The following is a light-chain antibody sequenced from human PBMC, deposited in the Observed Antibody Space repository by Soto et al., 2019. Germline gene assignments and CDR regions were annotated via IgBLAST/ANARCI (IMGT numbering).Light chain of an antibody. CDR1: QTVRNNY. Sequence: EFVLTQSPGTLSLSPGERATLSCRASQTVRNNYLAWYQQKPGQAPKLLIYDASTRATGIPDRFSGSGSGTDFTLTISSLQSEDFAVYYCQQYNDWPPITFGQGTRLEIK. J-gene: IGKJ5*01. CDR3: QQYNDWPPIT. V-gene: IGKV3-20*01. CDR2: DAS.